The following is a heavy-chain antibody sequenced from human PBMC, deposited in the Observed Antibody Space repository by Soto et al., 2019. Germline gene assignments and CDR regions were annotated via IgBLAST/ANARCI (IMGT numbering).Heavy chain of an antibody. Sequence: EEQLVESGGGLVQPGGSLRLSCAASGFTFSSYWMHWVRQAPGKGLVWVSRINPGGSITAYADSVKGRFTISRDNAKXXXXXXXXXXXXXXTAVYYCARVPTGKYGVWNYWGQGTLVTVSS. CDR1: GFTFSSYW. V-gene: IGHV3-74*01. J-gene: IGHJ4*02. D-gene: IGHD3-10*01. CDR3: ARVPTGKYGVWNY. CDR2: INPGGSIT.